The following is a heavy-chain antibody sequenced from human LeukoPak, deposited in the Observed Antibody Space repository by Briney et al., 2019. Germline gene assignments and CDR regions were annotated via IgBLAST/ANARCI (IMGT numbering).Heavy chain of an antibody. CDR3: ARDERYSSSYDY. V-gene: IGHV3-33*01. Sequence: GGSLRLSCAASGFTFSSYGMHWVRQAPGKGLEWVAVIWYDGSNKYYADSVRGRFTISRDNSKNTLYLQMNSLRAEDTAVYYCARDERYSSSYDYWGQGTLVTVSS. CDR2: IWYDGSNK. D-gene: IGHD6-13*01. CDR1: GFTFSSYG. J-gene: IGHJ4*02.